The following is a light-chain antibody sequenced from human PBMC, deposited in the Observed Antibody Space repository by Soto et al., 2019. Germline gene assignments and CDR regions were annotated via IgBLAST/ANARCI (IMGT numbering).Light chain of an antibody. Sequence: QSVLTQPAPVSGSPGQWITISCTGTSSDVGGYNYVPWYQQHPGKAPKLMIYEVSNRPSGVSNRFSGSKSGNTASLTISGLQAEDEADYYCSSYTSSSTYVFGTGTKVTVL. J-gene: IGLJ1*01. CDR2: EVS. CDR1: SSDVGGYNY. CDR3: SSYTSSSTYV. V-gene: IGLV2-14*01.